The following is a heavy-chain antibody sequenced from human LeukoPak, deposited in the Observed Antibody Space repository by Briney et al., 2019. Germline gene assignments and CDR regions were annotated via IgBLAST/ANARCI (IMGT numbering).Heavy chain of an antibody. D-gene: IGHD6-13*01. Sequence: PGGSLRLSCAASGFTFSSYSMNWVRQAPGKGLEWVSSISSSSSYIYYADSVKGRFTISRDNAKNSLYLQMNSLRAEDTAVYYCARGAAGMRLGAFDIWGQGTMVTVSS. CDR2: ISSSSSYI. J-gene: IGHJ3*02. CDR3: ARGAAGMRLGAFDI. CDR1: GFTFSSYS. V-gene: IGHV3-21*01.